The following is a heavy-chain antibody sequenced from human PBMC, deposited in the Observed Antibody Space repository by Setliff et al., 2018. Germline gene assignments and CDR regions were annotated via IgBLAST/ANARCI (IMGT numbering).Heavy chain of an antibody. CDR1: GASFSDYY. D-gene: IGHD3-3*01. CDR3: RYWSGYYNNDY. V-gene: IGHV4-34*01. J-gene: IGHJ4*02. Sequence: PSETLSLTCTVYGASFSDYYWGWIRQPPGKGLEWIAEINHSGSTNYNPSLKSRVTISLDASTNQFSLKLRSVSAADAAVYYCRYWSGYYNNDYWGQGTLVTVSS. CDR2: INHSGST.